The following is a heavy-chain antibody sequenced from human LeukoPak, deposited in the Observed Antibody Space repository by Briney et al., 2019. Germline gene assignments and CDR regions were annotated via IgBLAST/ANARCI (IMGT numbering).Heavy chain of an antibody. CDR3: ARDQCTSTSCYGYNWFDP. D-gene: IGHD2-2*01. J-gene: IGHJ5*02. Sequence: GGSLRLSCAASGFTFSSYWMHWVRQAPGKGLVWVSRINTDGSSTSYADSVKGRFTISRDNAKNTLYLQMNSLRAEDTAVYYCARDQCTSTSCYGYNWFDPWGQGTLVTLSS. CDR1: GFTFSSYW. CDR2: INTDGSST. V-gene: IGHV3-74*01.